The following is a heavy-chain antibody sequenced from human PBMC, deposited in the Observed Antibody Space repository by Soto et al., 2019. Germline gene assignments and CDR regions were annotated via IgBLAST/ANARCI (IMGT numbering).Heavy chain of an antibody. V-gene: IGHV3-23*01. CDR3: AKTGALSTSNHFYELDV. CDR2: ISGSGATT. Sequence: EVQLLESGGGLVQRGGSLRLSCAASGFTFSSCAMGWVRQAPGKGLEWVSSISGSGATTYYADSVKGRFTISRDNSRDTLNVEINNVGGDDTAVYYCAKTGALSTSNHFYELDVWGQGTTVTVSS. J-gene: IGHJ6*02. CDR1: GFTFSSCA. D-gene: IGHD2-2*01.